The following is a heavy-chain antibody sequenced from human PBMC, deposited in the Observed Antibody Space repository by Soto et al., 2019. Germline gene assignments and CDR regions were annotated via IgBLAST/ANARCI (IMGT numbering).Heavy chain of an antibody. CDR1: GGSISSNSYY. J-gene: IGHJ4*02. Sequence: QLQLQESGPGLVKPSETLSLTCTVSGGSISSNSYYWGWIRQPPGKGLEWIGSIYYSGSAYYTPSLKSRVTISVDTSKNLFSLKLSSVTAADTAVYYCGRRGYSGYPFDYWGQGTRVTVSA. CDR3: GRRGYSGYPFDY. D-gene: IGHD5-12*01. CDR2: IYYSGSA. V-gene: IGHV4-39*01.